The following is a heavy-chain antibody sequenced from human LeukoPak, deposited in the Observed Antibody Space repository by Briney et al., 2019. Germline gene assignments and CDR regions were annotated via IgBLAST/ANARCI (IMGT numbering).Heavy chain of an antibody. CDR1: GFTFSNYD. Sequence: GGSLRLSCAASGFTFSNYDMRWVRQATGKGLEWVSYISSSGSTIYYADSVKGGFTISRDNAKNSLFLQMNSLRAEDTAVDYCAREDYGGNPIDYWGQGTRVTVSS. J-gene: IGHJ4*02. D-gene: IGHD4-23*01. CDR3: AREDYGGNPIDY. CDR2: ISSSGSTI. V-gene: IGHV3-11*01.